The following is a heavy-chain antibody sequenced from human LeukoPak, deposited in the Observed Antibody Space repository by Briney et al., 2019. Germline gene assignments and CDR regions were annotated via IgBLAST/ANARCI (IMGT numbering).Heavy chain of an antibody. J-gene: IGHJ6*02. CDR3: ARAGSGSYGMDV. D-gene: IGHD1-26*01. CDR1: GFTFSSYS. CDR2: ISSSSSYI. Sequence: GGSLRLSCAASGFTFSSYSMNWVRQAPGKGLEWVSSISSSSSYIYYADSVKGRSTISGDNAKNSLYLQMNSLRAEDTAVYYCARAGSGSYGMDVWGQGTTVTVSS. V-gene: IGHV3-21*01.